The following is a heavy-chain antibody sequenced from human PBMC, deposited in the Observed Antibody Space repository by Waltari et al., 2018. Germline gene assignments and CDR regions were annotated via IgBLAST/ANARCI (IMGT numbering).Heavy chain of an antibody. V-gene: IGHV3-15*01. Sequence: EVQLVESGGGLVTPGGSLRLACEASGFTISDAWMSWVRQAPGKGLEWVGRIRGKVSAETTESTVPVKGRFTISRDDSKNTLYLQMNSLKTEDTGLYYCAADVPAPLAQIDFWGQGIQVTVSS. CDR3: AADVPAPLAQIDF. CDR1: GFTISDAW. CDR2: IRGKVSAETT. J-gene: IGHJ4*02.